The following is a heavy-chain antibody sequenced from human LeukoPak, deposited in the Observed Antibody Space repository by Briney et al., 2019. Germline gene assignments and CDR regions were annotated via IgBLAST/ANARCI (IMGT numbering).Heavy chain of an antibody. V-gene: IGHV3-30-3*01. Sequence: PGRSLRLSCAASGFTFSSYAMHWVRQAPGKGLEWVAVISYDGSNKYYADSVKGRFTISRDNSKNTLYLQMSSLRAEDTAVYYCARDSGLGSYYDSGGYLFDYWGQGTLVTVSS. D-gene: IGHD3-22*01. CDR2: ISYDGSNK. J-gene: IGHJ4*02. CDR3: ARDSGLGSYYDSGGYLFDY. CDR1: GFTFSSYA.